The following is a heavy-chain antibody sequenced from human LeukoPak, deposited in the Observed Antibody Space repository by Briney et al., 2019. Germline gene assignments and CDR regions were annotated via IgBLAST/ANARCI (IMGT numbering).Heavy chain of an antibody. Sequence: PGGSLRLSCAASGFTFSSFEICWVCHAPPQGMEWVSYISISGSTIYYADSVKGRFTTSRDNAKNSWYLEMNSLRAEDTAVYYCARGWQYIGYWGQGTLVTVSS. J-gene: IGHJ4*02. CDR1: GFTFSSFE. V-gene: IGHV3-48*03. CDR2: ISISGSTI. CDR3: ARGWQYIGY.